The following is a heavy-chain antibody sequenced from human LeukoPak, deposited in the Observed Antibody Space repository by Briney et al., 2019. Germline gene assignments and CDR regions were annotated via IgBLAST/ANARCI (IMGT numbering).Heavy chain of an antibody. Sequence: GGSLRLSCAASGFTFSSYGMHGVRQAPGKGLEWVAVISYDGSSKYYADSVKGRFTISRDNSKNTLYLQMNSLRAEDTAVYYCAKRIVGPYFYYFDYWGQGTLVTVSS. V-gene: IGHV3-30*18. J-gene: IGHJ4*02. D-gene: IGHD1-26*01. CDR3: AKRIVGPYFYYFDY. CDR2: ISYDGSSK. CDR1: GFTFSSYG.